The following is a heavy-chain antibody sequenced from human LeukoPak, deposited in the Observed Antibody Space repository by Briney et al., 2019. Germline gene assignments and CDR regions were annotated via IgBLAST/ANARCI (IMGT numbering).Heavy chain of an antibody. J-gene: IGHJ4*02. CDR2: IYYSGST. V-gene: IGHV4-59*08. CDR3: ARHDGATYDY. Sequence: PSETLSLTRTVSGGSISSYYWSWIRQPPGKGLEWIGYIYYSGSTNYNPSLKSRVTISVDTSKNQFSLKLSSVTAADTAVYYCARHDGATYDYWGQGTLVTVSS. D-gene: IGHD1-26*01. CDR1: GGSISSYY.